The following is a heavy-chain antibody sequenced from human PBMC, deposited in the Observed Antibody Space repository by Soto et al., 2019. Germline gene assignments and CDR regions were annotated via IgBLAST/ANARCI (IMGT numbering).Heavy chain of an antibody. V-gene: IGHV3-30*03. Sequence: GGSLRPSCAASGFTFSSYGMHWVRQAPGKGLEWVAVISYDGSNKYYADSVKGRFTISRDNSKNTLYLQMNSLRAEDTAVYYCAASYGYYFDYWGQGTLVTVSS. D-gene: IGHD5-18*01. CDR1: GFTFSSYG. J-gene: IGHJ4*02. CDR2: ISYDGSNK. CDR3: AASYGYYFDY.